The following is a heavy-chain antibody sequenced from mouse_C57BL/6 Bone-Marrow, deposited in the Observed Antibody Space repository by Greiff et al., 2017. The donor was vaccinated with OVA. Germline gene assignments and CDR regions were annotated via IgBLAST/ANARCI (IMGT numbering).Heavy chain of an antibody. D-gene: IGHD3-1*01. CDR3: ARKGYYYAMDY. Sequence: VQRVESGPELVKPGASVKISCKASGYAFSSSWMNWVKQRPGKGLEWIGRIYPGDGDTNYNGKFKGKATLTADKSSSTAYMQLSSLTSEDSAVYFCARKGYYYAMDYWGQGTSVTVSS. V-gene: IGHV1-82*01. CDR1: GYAFSSSW. J-gene: IGHJ4*01. CDR2: IYPGDGDT.